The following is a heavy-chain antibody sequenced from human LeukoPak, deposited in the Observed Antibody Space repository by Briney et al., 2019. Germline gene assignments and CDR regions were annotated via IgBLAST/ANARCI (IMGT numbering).Heavy chain of an antibody. CDR3: ARGAGSTTSNDAFDI. V-gene: IGHV4-38-2*02. D-gene: IGHD1-1*01. CDR2: FFYTGST. Sequence: SETLSLTCTVSGYSITSAYYWGWIRQPPGKGLEWIGYFFYTGSTYYNPSLKSRVTISVDTSKNQFSLKLSSVTAADTAVYSCARGAGSTTSNDAFDIWGQGTVVTVSS. J-gene: IGHJ3*02. CDR1: GYSITSAYY.